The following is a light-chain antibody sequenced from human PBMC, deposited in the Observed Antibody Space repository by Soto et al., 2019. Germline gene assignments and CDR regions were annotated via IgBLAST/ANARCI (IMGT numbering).Light chain of an antibody. V-gene: IGLV2-14*01. J-gene: IGLJ2*01. CDR2: EVS. Sequence: QSVLTQPASVSGSPGQSITISCTGNSSDIGGYNYVSWYQHHPGKAPKLMIYEVSNRPSGVSNRFSGSKSGNTASLTISGLQAEDEADYYCTSYTSSNTVVFGGGTKLTVL. CDR1: SSDIGGYNY. CDR3: TSYTSSNTVV.